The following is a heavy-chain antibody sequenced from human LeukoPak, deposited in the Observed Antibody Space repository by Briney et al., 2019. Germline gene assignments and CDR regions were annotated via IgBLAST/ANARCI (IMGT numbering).Heavy chain of an antibody. Sequence: PGGSLRLSYTASGFTFSSYAMSWVRQAPGKGLEWVSTLSGSGGSTYYADSVKGRFTISRDNSKNTLYLQMNSLRADDTAVYYCAKDGVAGSKDYWGQGTLVTVSS. CDR1: GFTFSSYA. CDR3: AKDGVAGSKDY. V-gene: IGHV3-23*01. D-gene: IGHD6-19*01. J-gene: IGHJ4*02. CDR2: LSGSGGST.